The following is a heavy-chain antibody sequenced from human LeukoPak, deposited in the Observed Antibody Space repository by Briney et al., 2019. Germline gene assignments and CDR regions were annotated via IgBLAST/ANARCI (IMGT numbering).Heavy chain of an antibody. CDR2: INPNSGGT. CDR3: AREREGCSSTSCFNWFDP. Sequence: GASVKVSCKASGYTFTGYYMHWVRQAPGQGLEWMGWINPNSGGTNYAQKFQGRVTMTRDTSISTAYMELSGLRSDDTAVYYCAREREGCSSTSCFNWFDPWGQGTLVTVSS. V-gene: IGHV1-2*02. J-gene: IGHJ5*02. CDR1: GYTFTGYY. D-gene: IGHD2-2*01.